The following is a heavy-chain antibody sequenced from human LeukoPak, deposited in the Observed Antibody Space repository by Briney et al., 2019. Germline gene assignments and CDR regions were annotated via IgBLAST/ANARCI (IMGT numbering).Heavy chain of an antibody. CDR3: AIDISPIAAAGTGDAFDI. V-gene: IGHV1-24*01. Sequence: ASVKVSCKVSGYTLTELSMHWVRQAPGKGLEWMGGFDPEDGETIYAQKFQGRVTMTEDTSTDTAYMELSSLRSEDTAVYYCAIDISPIAAAGTGDAFDIWGQGTMVTVSS. J-gene: IGHJ3*02. D-gene: IGHD6-13*01. CDR1: GYTLTELS. CDR2: FDPEDGET.